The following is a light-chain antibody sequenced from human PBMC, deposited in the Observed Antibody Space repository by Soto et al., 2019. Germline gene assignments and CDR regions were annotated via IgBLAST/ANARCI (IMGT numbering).Light chain of an antibody. Sequence: QSVLTQPPSASGSPGQSVTISCTGTASDVGAYNYVSWYQQHPGKAPKLMIYEVTKRPSGVPDRFSGSKSGNTASLTVSGLQAEDEADYYCSAFVGNSNFDVFGSGTKLT. J-gene: IGLJ1*01. V-gene: IGLV2-8*01. CDR2: EVT. CDR3: SAFVGNSNFDV. CDR1: ASDVGAYNY.